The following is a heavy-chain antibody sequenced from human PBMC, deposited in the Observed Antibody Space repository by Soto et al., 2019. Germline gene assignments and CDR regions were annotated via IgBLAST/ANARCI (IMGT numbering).Heavy chain of an antibody. Sequence: GRSLRLSYAASGFSFSHYWMHWVRQAPGKGLVWVSRISPDGRTTTYADSVKGRFTISRDNAKSTLYLQMNSLTVEDGAVYYCADSWLPTSYWGPGTLVTVSS. CDR2: ISPDGRTT. D-gene: IGHD3-10*01. J-gene: IGHJ4*02. V-gene: IGHV3-74*01. CDR3: ADSWLPTSY. CDR1: GFSFSHYW.